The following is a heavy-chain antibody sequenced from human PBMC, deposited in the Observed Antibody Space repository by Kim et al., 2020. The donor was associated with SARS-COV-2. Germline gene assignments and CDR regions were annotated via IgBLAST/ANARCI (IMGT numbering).Heavy chain of an antibody. CDR3: ARDNFRGYDILTGYYSRPDAFDI. J-gene: IGHJ3*02. CDR2: IYYSGST. CDR1: GGSISSGDYY. Sequence: SETLSLTCTVSGGSISSGDYYWSWIRQPPGKGLEWIGYIYYSGSTYYNPSLKSRVTISVDTSKNQFSLKLSSVTAADTAVYYCARDNFRGYDILTGYYSRPDAFDIWGQGTMVTVSS. V-gene: IGHV4-30-4*01. D-gene: IGHD3-9*01.